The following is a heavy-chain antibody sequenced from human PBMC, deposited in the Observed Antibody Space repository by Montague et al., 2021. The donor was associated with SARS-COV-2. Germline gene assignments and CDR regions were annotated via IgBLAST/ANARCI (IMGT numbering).Heavy chain of an antibody. V-gene: IGHV4-59*01. CDR3: WRGPRGWLQLRDFYYFDY. Sequence: SETLSLTCTVSGGSISSYYWSWIRQHPGKGLEWIGYIYYSGSTNYNHSLKSRVTISVETSKNKFSLKLSSVTAADKAVYYCWRGPRGWLQLRDFYYFDYWGQGTLVTVSS. CDR2: IYYSGST. CDR1: GGSISSYY. D-gene: IGHD5-24*01. J-gene: IGHJ4*02.